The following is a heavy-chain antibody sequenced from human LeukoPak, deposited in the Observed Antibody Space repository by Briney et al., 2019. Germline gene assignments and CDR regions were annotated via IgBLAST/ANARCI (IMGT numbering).Heavy chain of an antibody. V-gene: IGHV3-49*04. CDR2: IRAKIHDGTT. J-gene: IGHJ4*02. Sequence: PGGSLRLSCTTSGFIFGDYNMNWVRQAPGKGLEWVGYIRAKIHDGTTDFAASVKGRFTISRDDSKSIAYLQKTSLKSEDTAVYYCSRGQKDPYGPEFDYWGQGTLVTVSS. CDR1: GFIFGDYN. D-gene: IGHD3-10*01. CDR3: SRGQKDPYGPEFDY.